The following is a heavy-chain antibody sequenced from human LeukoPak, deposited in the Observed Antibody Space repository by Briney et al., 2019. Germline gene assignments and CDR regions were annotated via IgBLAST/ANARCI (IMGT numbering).Heavy chain of an antibody. CDR1: GGSISSYY. Sequence: PSETLSLTCTVSGGSISSYYWSWIRQPPGKGLEWIGYIYYSGSTNYNPSLKSRVTISVDTSKNQFSLKLSSVTAAGTAVYYCARDQTITPLDIWGQGTMVTVSS. D-gene: IGHD5-12*01. J-gene: IGHJ3*02. V-gene: IGHV4-59*01. CDR3: ARDQTITPLDI. CDR2: IYYSGST.